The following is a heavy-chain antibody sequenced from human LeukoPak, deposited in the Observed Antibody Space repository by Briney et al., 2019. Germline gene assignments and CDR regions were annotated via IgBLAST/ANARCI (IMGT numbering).Heavy chain of an antibody. CDR2: IRGSSNYV. D-gene: IGHD6-19*01. Sequence: GGSLRLSCAASGFTFTTYNRIWVRQAPGKGLEWVSSIRGSSNYVHYADSVRGRFTISRDNAKNSLYLQMNSLRAEDTAVYYCARLDRSAWFSDYWGQGTLVTVSS. J-gene: IGHJ4*02. V-gene: IGHV3-21*01. CDR1: GFTFTTYN. CDR3: ARLDRSAWFSDY.